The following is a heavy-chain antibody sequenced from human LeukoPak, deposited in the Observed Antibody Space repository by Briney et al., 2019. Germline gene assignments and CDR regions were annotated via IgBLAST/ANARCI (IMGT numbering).Heavy chain of an antibody. CDR1: GFTFSDYY. J-gene: IGHJ4*02. D-gene: IGHD4-17*01. CDR2: ISSSGSTI. Sequence: PGGSLRLSCAASGFTFSDYYMSWIRQAPGKGREWVSYISSSGSTIYYADSVKGRFTISRDNAKNSLYLQMNRLRAEDTAVYYCARVATVTSVDYWGQGTLVTVSS. V-gene: IGHV3-11*04. CDR3: ARVATVTSVDY.